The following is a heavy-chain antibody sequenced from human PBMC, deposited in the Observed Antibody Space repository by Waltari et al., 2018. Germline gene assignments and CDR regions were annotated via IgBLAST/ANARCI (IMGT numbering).Heavy chain of an antibody. CDR2: ISYDGSNK. D-gene: IGHD3-22*01. V-gene: IGHV3-30-3*01. Sequence: QVQLVESGGGVVQPGRSLRLSCAASGFTFSSYAMHWVRQAPGKGLEWVAVISYDGSNKYYADSVKGRFTISRDNSKNTLYLQMNSLRAEDTAVYYCARGGFYDSSGYYELGNYWGQGTLVTVSS. J-gene: IGHJ4*02. CDR3: ARGGFYDSSGYYELGNY. CDR1: GFTFSSYA.